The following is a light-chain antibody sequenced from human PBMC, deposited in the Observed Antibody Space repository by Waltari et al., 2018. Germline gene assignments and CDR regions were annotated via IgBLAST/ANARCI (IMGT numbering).Light chain of an antibody. CDR1: QSMTNW. Sequence: DIQMTQSPSTLSASVGDRVNITCRASQSMTNWLAWYQQKPGKAPKVLMYKASSLQSGVPSRFSGSRSGTEFTLTISSLQPDDFATYYCHQYNSYPYTFGQGTKLEIK. CDR3: HQYNSYPYT. J-gene: IGKJ2*01. V-gene: IGKV1-5*03. CDR2: KAS.